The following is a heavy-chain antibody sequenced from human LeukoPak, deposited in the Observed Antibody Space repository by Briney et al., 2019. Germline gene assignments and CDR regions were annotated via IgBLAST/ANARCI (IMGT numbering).Heavy chain of an antibody. J-gene: IGHJ4*02. CDR3: ARARPDFYDSSGNFDY. D-gene: IGHD3-22*01. V-gene: IGHV4-59*01. Sequence: PSETLSLTCTASGGSISSYYWSWIRQPPGKGLEWIGYIYYSGSTNYNPSLKSRVTISVDTSKNQFSLKLSSVTAADTAVYYCARARPDFYDSSGNFDYWGQGTLVTVSS. CDR2: IYYSGST. CDR1: GGSISSYY.